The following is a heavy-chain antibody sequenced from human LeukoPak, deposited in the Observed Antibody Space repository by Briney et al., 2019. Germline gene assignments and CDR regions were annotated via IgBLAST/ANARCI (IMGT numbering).Heavy chain of an antibody. D-gene: IGHD2-2*01. Sequence: SGGYLILSWAGSGFTFRDYYMGWIRQAPGKGLEWVSYISSSCSDLKYAVPVKGRLTIYRGNAKHLVYLQMHSLRAEDTAVYECARDIKGQYPDAFDIWGQVTMVTVSS. V-gene: IGHV3-11*06. J-gene: IGHJ3*02. CDR3: ARDIKGQYPDAFDI. CDR1: GFTFRDYY. CDR2: ISSSCSDL.